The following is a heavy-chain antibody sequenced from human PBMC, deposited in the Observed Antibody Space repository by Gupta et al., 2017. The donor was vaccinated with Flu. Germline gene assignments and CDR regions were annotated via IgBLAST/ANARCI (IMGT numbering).Heavy chain of an antibody. D-gene: IGHD5-18*01. CDR3: ARQMARGYSYGWFDY. J-gene: IGHJ4*02. CDR2: VYYIGTT. V-gene: IGHV4-39*01. CDR1: GGSIGSSSYY. Sequence: QLQLQESGPGLVKPLETLSLTCTVSGGSIGSSSYYWGWIRQPPGKGLEWIGNVYYIGTTYVNPSLKSRVTISVDTSKNQFSLNLSSVTAADTAVYYCARQMARGYSYGWFDYWGQGTLVTVSS.